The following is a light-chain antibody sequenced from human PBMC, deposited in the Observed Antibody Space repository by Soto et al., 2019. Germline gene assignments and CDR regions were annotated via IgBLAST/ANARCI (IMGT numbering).Light chain of an antibody. CDR2: GAS. Sequence: EIVLTQSPGTLSLSPGERATLSCRASQSVTQNFLAWYQQRPGQSPRFLIYGASNRAAGIPDRFSGSGSGTDFSLTISRLEPEDFAVYYCQQFVSSPLTFGGGTKVDIK. V-gene: IGKV3-20*01. CDR1: QSVTQNF. CDR3: QQFVSSPLT. J-gene: IGKJ4*01.